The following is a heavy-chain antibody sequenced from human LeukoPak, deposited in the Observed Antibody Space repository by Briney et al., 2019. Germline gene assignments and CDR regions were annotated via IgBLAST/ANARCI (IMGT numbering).Heavy chain of an antibody. D-gene: IGHD2-2*01. CDR2: FIPIFGTA. CDR1: GGTFSSYA. CDR3: ARGPYCSSTSCYAHDAFDI. J-gene: IGHJ3*02. Sequence: SVKVSCKASGGTFSSYAISWERQAPGQGLEWMGGFIPIFGTANYAQKFQGRVTITADESTSTAYMELSSLRSEDTAVYYCARGPYCSSTSCYAHDAFDIWGQGTMVTVSP. V-gene: IGHV1-69*01.